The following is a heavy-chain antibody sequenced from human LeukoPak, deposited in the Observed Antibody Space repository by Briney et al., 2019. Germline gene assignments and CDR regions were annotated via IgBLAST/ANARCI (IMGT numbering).Heavy chain of an antibody. J-gene: IGHJ4*02. CDR3: AKSLGVGGYTRYKGFDQ. CDR2: ISGSDGSS. D-gene: IGHD3-16*02. Sequence: GGSLRLSCAASGFTFNSFAMNWVRQAPGKGLKWVSSISGSDGSSHYADFVKGRFTISRDNSKNTLHLQMNSLRAEDTAVYYCAKSLGVGGYTRYKGFDQWGQGTLATVSS. CDR1: GFTFNSFA. V-gene: IGHV3-23*01.